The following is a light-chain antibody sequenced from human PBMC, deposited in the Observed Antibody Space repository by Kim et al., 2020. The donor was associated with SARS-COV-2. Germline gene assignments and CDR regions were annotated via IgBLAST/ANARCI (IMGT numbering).Light chain of an antibody. Sequence: QSATISWTRSSSYVGGSNYVSWYQQFPGYAPRLMIYDVNKRPSGVPDRFSASKAGNTASLTISGLQADDEADYYCCSYAGGYTQVAFGGGTQLTVL. CDR1: SSYVGGSNY. CDR2: DVN. V-gene: IGLV2-11*03. J-gene: IGLJ2*01. CDR3: CSYAGGYTQVA.